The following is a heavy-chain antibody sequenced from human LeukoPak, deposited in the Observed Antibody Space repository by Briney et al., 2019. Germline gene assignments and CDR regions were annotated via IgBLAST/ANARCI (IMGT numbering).Heavy chain of an antibody. Sequence: GGSLRLSCAASGFTFNNYAMSWVRQAPGKGLEWVSAISGSGSSTYYADSVKGRFTISRDNSKNTLYLQMNSLRVEDTAVYYCAKGHDASGSYGYFDYWGQGTLVTVSS. D-gene: IGHD3-10*01. CDR2: ISGSGSST. J-gene: IGHJ4*02. CDR1: GFTFNNYA. CDR3: AKGHDASGSYGYFDY. V-gene: IGHV3-23*01.